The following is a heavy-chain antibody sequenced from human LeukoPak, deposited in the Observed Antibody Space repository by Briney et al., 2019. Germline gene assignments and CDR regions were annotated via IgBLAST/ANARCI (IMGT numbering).Heavy chain of an antibody. D-gene: IGHD3-10*01. CDR1: GFTFSTYT. V-gene: IGHV3-23*01. CDR2: IGGDGGGGT. CDR3: VKDFGRNLGGPGY. Sequence: GGSLRLSCAASGFTFSTYTMAWVRQAPGGGLEWVSGIGGDGGGGTYYADSVKGRFAISRDNSKSTLYLQMNSLRVEDTAVYYCVKDFGRNLGGPGYRGRGTLVTVSS. J-gene: IGHJ4*02.